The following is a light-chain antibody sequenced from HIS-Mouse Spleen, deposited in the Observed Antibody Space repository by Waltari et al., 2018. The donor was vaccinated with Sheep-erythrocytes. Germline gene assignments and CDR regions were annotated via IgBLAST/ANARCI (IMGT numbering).Light chain of an antibody. J-gene: IGLJ1*01. V-gene: IGLV2-11*01. CDR2: DVS. CDR1: SSDVGGYNY. Sequence: QSALTQPRSVSGSPGQSVPISCTGPSSDVGGYNYVSWYQQHPGKAPKLMIYDVSKRPSGVPDRFSGSKSGNTASLTISGLQAEDEADYYCCSYAGSYNHVFAAGTKVTVL. CDR3: CSYAGSYNHV.